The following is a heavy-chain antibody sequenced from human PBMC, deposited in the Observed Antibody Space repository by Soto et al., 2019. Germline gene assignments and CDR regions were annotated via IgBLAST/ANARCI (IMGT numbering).Heavy chain of an antibody. CDR3: VRQGIGALHGLVDV. Sequence: QVQLQASGPGLVKPSDTLSLTCTVSGDSIGTYNWGWIRQPPGKRLEWIGYIYSNGGTSYNPALQSRVTISADTSTKQFSLRLSSVTAADTAVYYCVRQGIGALHGLVDVWGQGTTVTVSS. CDR2: IYSNGGT. D-gene: IGHD1-26*01. V-gene: IGHV4-59*08. CDR1: GDSIGTYN. J-gene: IGHJ6*02.